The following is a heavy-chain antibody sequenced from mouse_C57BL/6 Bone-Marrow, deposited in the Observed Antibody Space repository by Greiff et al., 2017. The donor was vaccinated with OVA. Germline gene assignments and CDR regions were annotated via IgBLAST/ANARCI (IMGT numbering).Heavy chain of an antibody. CDR3: AVYYYGSSHSGRFDV. D-gene: IGHD1-1*01. CDR2: ISYDGSN. V-gene: IGHV3-6*01. CDR1: GYSITSGYY. Sequence: EVQLVESGPGLVKPSQSLSLTCSVTGYSITSGYYWNWIRQFPGNKLEWMGYISYDGSNNYNPSLKNRISITRDTSKNQFFLKLNSVTTEDTATYYCAVYYYGSSHSGRFDVWGTGTTVTVSS. J-gene: IGHJ1*03.